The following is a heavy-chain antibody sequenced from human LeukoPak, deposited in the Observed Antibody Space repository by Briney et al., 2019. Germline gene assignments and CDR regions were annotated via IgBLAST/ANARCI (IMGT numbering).Heavy chain of an antibody. CDR1: GFTFAPYW. CDR2: MNRDGSEK. J-gene: IGHJ4*02. Sequence: GGSLRLSCAASGFTFAPYWMTWVRQAPGKGLEYVATMNRDGSEKYYMDSVKGRFTISRDNSKNSLYLQMDSLRAEDTAVYYCARGIEEWLYLYYWGQGALVTVAS. D-gene: IGHD3-3*01. CDR3: ARGIEEWLYLYY. V-gene: IGHV3-7*04.